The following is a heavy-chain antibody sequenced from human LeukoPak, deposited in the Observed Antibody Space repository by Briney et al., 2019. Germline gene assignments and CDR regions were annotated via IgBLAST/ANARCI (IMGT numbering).Heavy chain of an antibody. CDR3: ARGGWGTAIDY. CDR1: GFTFSGYG. Sequence: TGGSLRLSCAASGFTFSGYGMHWVRQAPGKGLVWVSYINNDGSDRTYADSVKGRFTISRDNAKNTVHLQMNSLRAEDTAVYYCARGGWGTAIDYLGQGTLVTVSS. D-gene: IGHD1-7*01. V-gene: IGHV3-74*01. CDR2: INNDGSDR. J-gene: IGHJ4*02.